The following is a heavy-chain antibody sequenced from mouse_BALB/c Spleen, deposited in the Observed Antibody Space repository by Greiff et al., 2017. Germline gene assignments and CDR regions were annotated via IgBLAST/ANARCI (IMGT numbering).Heavy chain of an antibody. CDR2: IYPGDGDT. CDR1: GYTFTSYW. D-gene: IGHD2-10*02. CDR3: ARVGYGNYFDY. Sequence: VKLVESGAELARPGASVKLSCKASGYTFTSYWMQWVKQRPGQGLEWIGAIYPGDGDTRYTQKFKGKATLTADKSSSTAYMQLSSLASEDSAVYYCARVGYGNYFDYWGQGTTLTVSS. V-gene: IGHV1-87*01. J-gene: IGHJ2*01.